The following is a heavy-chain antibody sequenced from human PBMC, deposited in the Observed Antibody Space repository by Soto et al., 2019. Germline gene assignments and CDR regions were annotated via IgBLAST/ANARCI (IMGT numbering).Heavy chain of an antibody. V-gene: IGHV1-18*01. CDR2: ISAYNGNT. D-gene: IGHD1-7*01. J-gene: IGHJ6*02. CDR1: GYTFTSYG. CDR3: ARDLSLELLSAGMDV. Sequence: ASVKVSCKASGYTFTSYGISWVRQAPGQGLEWMGWISAYNGNTNYAQKLQGRVTMTTDTSTSTAYMELRSLRSDDTAVYYCARDLSLELLSAGMDVWGQGTTVTVSS.